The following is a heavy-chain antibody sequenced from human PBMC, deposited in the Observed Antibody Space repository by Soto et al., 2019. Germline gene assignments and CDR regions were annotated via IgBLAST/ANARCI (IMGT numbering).Heavy chain of an antibody. CDR3: ARVGAAAGGLVRRWFDP. CDR2: IYYSGST. D-gene: IGHD6-13*01. Sequence: QVQLQESGPGLVKPSETLSLTCTVSGGSVSSGSYYWSWIRQPPGKGLEWIGYIYYSGSTNYNPSLKSRVTISIDTSKNQFSLKLSSVTAADTAVYYCARVGAAAGGLVRRWFDPWGQGTLVTVSS. V-gene: IGHV4-61*01. CDR1: GGSVSSGSYY. J-gene: IGHJ5*02.